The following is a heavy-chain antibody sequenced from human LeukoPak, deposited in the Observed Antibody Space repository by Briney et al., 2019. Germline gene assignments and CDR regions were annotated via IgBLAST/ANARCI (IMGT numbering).Heavy chain of an antibody. D-gene: IGHD6-13*01. V-gene: IGHV3-7*01. CDR1: GFTFSSYW. CDR2: IKQDGSEK. J-gene: IGHJ4*02. CDR3: ARDGGCSSSWYVVHY. Sequence: GGSLRLSCAASGFTFSSYWMSWVRQAPGKGLEWVANIKQDGSEKYYVDSVKGRFTISRDNAKNSLYLQMNSLRAEDTAVYYCARDGGCSSSWYVVHYWGQGTLVTVSS.